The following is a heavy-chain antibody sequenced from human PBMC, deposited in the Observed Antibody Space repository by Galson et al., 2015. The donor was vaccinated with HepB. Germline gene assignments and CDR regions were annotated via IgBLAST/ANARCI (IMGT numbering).Heavy chain of an antibody. CDR3: TTDRYYYGMDV. J-gene: IGHJ6*02. D-gene: IGHD1-14*01. Sequence: SLRLSCEASGFTFSNAWMNWVRQAPGKGLEWVGRIKSKTDGGTTDYAAPVKGRFTISRDDSKNTLYLQMNSLKTEDTAVYYCTTDRYYYGMDVWGQGTTVTVSS. V-gene: IGHV3-15*07. CDR1: GFTFSNAW. CDR2: IKSKTDGGTT.